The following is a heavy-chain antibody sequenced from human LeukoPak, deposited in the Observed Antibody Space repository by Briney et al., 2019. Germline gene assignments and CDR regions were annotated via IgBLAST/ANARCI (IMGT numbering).Heavy chain of an antibody. Sequence: SETLSLTCTVSGGSISSYYWSWIRQPPGKGLEWIGYIHYSGSTNYNPSLKSRITISVDTSKNQFSLKLSSATAADTAVYYCARNSCPSGSCYDNRGYFDYWGQGTLVTVSS. CDR2: IHYSGST. CDR3: ARNSCPSGSCYDNRGYFDY. CDR1: GGSISSYY. V-gene: IGHV4-59*08. J-gene: IGHJ4*02. D-gene: IGHD2-15*01.